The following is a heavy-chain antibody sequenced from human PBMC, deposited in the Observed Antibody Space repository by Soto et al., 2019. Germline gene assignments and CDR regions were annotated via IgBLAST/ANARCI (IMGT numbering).Heavy chain of an antibody. J-gene: IGHJ4*02. CDR1: GGSISSYY. CDR2: INHSGST. CDR3: ARGRDPGPSGSYYFDY. Sequence: SETLSLTCTVSGGSISSYYWSWIRQPPGKGLEWIGSINHSGSTNYNPSLKSRVTISVDTSKNQFSLKLSSVTAADTAVYYCARGRDPGPSGSYYFDYWGQGTRVTVAS. D-gene: IGHD1-26*01. V-gene: IGHV4-59*12.